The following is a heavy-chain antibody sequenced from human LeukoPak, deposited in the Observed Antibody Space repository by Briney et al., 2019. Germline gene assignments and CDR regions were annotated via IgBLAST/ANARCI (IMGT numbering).Heavy chain of an antibody. V-gene: IGHV3-66*02. Sequence: GGSLRLSCAASGFTVSSNYMSWVRQAPGKGLEWVSVIYSGGSTYYADSVKGRFTISRDNSKNTLYLQMNSLRAEDTAVDYCARGLAAAGRRGVDYWGQGTLVTVSS. CDR3: ARGLAAAGRRGVDY. D-gene: IGHD6-13*01. J-gene: IGHJ4*02. CDR2: IYSGGST. CDR1: GFTVSSNY.